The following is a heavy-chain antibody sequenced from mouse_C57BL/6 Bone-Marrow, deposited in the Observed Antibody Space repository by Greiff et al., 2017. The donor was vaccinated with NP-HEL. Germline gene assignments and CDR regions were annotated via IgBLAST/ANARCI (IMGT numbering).Heavy chain of an antibody. D-gene: IGHD1-1*01. Sequence: EVQLVESGGGLVKPGGSLKLSCAASGFTFSSYAMSWVRQTPEKSLEWVATISDGGSYTYYPDNVKGRFTISRDNAKNNLYLQMSHLKSEDTAMYYCARPYYYYGVAYWGQGTLVTVSA. V-gene: IGHV5-4*01. CDR1: GFTFSSYA. J-gene: IGHJ3*01. CDR3: ARPYYYYGVAY. CDR2: ISDGGSYT.